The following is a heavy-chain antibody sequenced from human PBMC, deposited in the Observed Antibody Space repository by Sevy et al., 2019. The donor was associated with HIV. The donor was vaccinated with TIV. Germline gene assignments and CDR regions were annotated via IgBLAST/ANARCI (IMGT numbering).Heavy chain of an antibody. J-gene: IGHJ4*02. CDR1: GFAFYDYS. CDR2: LSFGCGKI. Sequence: GGSLRLSCAASGFAFYDYSMSWIRQAPGKGLEWFATLSFGCGKINYADSVMGRFTISRDNSKNSFYLQMDNLRVEDTALYYCAREGCTRPHDYWGQGTRVTVSS. CDR3: AREGCTRPHDY. V-gene: IGHV3-23*01. D-gene: IGHD2-8*01.